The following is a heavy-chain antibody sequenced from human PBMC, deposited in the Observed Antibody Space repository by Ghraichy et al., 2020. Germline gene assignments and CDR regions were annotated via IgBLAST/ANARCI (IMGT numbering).Heavy chain of an antibody. CDR3: ARGDGGGDLYYYYYGMDV. V-gene: IGHV3-11*01. D-gene: IGHD2-21*02. Sequence: LSLTCAASGFTFSDYYMSWIRQAPGKGLEWVSYISSSGSTIYYADSVKGRFTISRDNAKNSLYLQMNSLRAEDTAVYYCARGDGGGDLYYYYYGMDVWGQGTTVTVSS. J-gene: IGHJ6*02. CDR2: ISSSGSTI. CDR1: GFTFSDYY.